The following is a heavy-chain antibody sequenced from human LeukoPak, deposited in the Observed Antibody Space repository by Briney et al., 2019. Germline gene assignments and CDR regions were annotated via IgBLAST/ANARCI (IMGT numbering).Heavy chain of an antibody. CDR2: IYSGGST. V-gene: IGHV3-66*01. D-gene: IGHD2-8*02. CDR3: ATYRQVLLPFES. J-gene: IGHJ4*02. Sequence: GGSLRLSCAASGLTVSSNYMNWVRQAPGKGLEWVSVIYSGGSTYYADSVKGRFTISRDNSKNTLYLQMNSLRAEDTAIYYCATYRQVLLPFESGGQGTLVTVSS. CDR1: GLTVSSNY.